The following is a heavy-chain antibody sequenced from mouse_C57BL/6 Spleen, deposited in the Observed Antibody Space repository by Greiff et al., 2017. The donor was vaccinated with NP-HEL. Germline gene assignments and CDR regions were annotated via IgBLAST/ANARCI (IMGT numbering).Heavy chain of an antibody. V-gene: IGHV10-3*01. CDR1: GFTFNTYA. D-gene: IGHD2-4*01. J-gene: IGHJ3*01. CDR3: VRDLDYGGPFAY. CDR2: IRSKSSNYAT. Sequence: EVQLVESGGGLVQPKGSLKLSCAASGFTFNTYAMHWVRQAPGKGVEWVARIRSKSSNYATYYADSVKDRLTISRDDSQSMLYLQMNNLKTEDTAMYYCVRDLDYGGPFAYWGQGTLVTVSA.